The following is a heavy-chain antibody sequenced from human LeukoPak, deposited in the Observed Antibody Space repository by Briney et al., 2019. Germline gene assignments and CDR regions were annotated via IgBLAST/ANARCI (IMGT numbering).Heavy chain of an antibody. CDR2: INAGNGNT. CDR1: GYTFTSYA. CDR3: ARDATHLTYDIYFDY. Sequence: ASVKVSCKASGYTFTSYAMHWVRQAPGQRLEWMGWINAGNGNTKYSQEFQGRVTITRDTSASTAYMELGSLRSEDMAVYYCARDATHLTYDIYFDYWGQGTLVTVSS. J-gene: IGHJ4*02. V-gene: IGHV1-3*03. D-gene: IGHD3-9*01.